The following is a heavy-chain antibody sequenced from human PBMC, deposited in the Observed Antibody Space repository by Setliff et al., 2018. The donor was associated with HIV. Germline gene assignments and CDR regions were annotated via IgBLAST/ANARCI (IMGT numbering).Heavy chain of an antibody. D-gene: IGHD3-10*01. J-gene: IGHJ4*02. V-gene: IGHV1-2*02. CDR3: ARDSMVRVVIISSTHFDY. CDR2: INPNSGGT. CDR1: GYTFTGYY. Sequence: ASVKVSCKASGYTFTGYYMHWVRQAPGQGLEWMGWINPNSGGTNYAQKFQGRVTMTRDTSISTAYMELSRLRSDDTVVYYCARDSMVRVVIISSTHFDYWGQGTLVTVSS.